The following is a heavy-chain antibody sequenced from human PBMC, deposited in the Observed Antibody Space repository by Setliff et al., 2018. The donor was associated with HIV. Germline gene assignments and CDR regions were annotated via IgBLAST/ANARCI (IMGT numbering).Heavy chain of an antibody. V-gene: IGHV3-30*04. J-gene: IGHJ4*02. CDR3: ARERLRFLEWLPLDY. D-gene: IGHD3-3*01. Sequence: LRLSCAASGFTFSSYAMHWVRQAPGKGLEWVAVVSYDGINKYYADSVKGRFTISRDNSKNTLYLQMNSLRAEDTAVYYCARERLRFLEWLPLDYWGQGTLVTVSS. CDR2: VSYDGINK. CDR1: GFTFSSYA.